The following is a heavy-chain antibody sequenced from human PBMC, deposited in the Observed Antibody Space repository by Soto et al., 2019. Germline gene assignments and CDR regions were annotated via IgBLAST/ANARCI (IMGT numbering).Heavy chain of an antibody. V-gene: IGHV1-69*01. D-gene: IGHD1-26*01. CDR3: ARLREREVYYYYGMDV. J-gene: IGHJ6*02. Sequence: QVQLVQSGAEVKKPGSSVKVSCKASGGTISSYAISWVRQAPGQGLEWMGGIIPIFGTANYAQKFQGRVTITADESTSTAYMELSSLRSEDTAVYYCARLREREVYYYYGMDVWGQGTTVTVSS. CDR2: IIPIFGTA. CDR1: GGTISSYA.